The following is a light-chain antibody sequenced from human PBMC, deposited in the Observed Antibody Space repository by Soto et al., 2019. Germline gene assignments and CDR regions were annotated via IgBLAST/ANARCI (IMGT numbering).Light chain of an antibody. V-gene: IGKV3-15*01. Sequence: EMVLTQSPTTVSVSPGERVTLSCWASQSVGSDLAWYQQHPGQAPRLLIYGASNRATGIPTTFSGSGSGTEFTLTISSLQSEDFAVYYCLHYSNWPRWTFGQGTKVELK. J-gene: IGKJ1*01. CDR2: GAS. CDR1: QSVGSD. CDR3: LHYSNWPRWT.